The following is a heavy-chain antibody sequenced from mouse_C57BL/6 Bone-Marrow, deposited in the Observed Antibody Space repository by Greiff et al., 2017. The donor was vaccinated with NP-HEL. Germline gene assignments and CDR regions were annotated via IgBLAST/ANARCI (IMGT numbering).Heavy chain of an antibody. CDR2: IYPRDGST. CDR1: GYTFTSYD. CDR3: AREGDYYGSSYDWYFDV. J-gene: IGHJ1*03. D-gene: IGHD1-1*01. V-gene: IGHV1-85*01. Sequence: QVQLQQSGPELVKPGASVKLSCKASGYTFTSYDINWVKQRPGQGLEWIGWIYPRDGSTKYNEKFKGKATLTVDTSSSTAYMELPSLTSEDSAVYFCAREGDYYGSSYDWYFDVWGTGTTVTVSS.